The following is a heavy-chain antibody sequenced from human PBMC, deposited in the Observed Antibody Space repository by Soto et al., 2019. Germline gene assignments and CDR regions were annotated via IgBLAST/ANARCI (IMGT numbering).Heavy chain of an antibody. V-gene: IGHV4-59*02. Sequence: QVQLQESGPGLVKPSETLSLTCTVSGGSVTSYYWSWIRQPPGKGMEWIAYIYYSGSTNYNPSLKSRVTVSVDMSKNQFSLTLTSVTAADTAVYYCARGTDYTQIASYPYGLDVWGQGPTVTVSS. J-gene: IGHJ6*02. CDR2: IYYSGST. D-gene: IGHD4-4*01. CDR3: ARGTDYTQIASYPYGLDV. CDR1: GGSVTSYY.